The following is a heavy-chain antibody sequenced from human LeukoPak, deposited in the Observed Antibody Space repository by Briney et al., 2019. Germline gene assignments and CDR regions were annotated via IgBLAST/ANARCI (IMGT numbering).Heavy chain of an antibody. CDR2: IYHSGST. CDR1: GGSISSGGYS. CDR3: ASHGYGDYSFDAFDI. J-gene: IGHJ3*02. V-gene: IGHV4-30-2*01. Sequence: SETLSLTCAVSGGSISSGGYSWSWIRQPPGKGLEWIGYIYHSGSTYYNPSLKSRVTISVDRSKNQFSLKLSSVTAADTAVYYCASHGYGDYSFDAFDIWGQGTIVTVSS. D-gene: IGHD4-17*01.